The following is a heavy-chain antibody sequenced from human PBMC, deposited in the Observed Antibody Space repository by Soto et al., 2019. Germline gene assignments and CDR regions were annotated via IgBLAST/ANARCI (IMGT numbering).Heavy chain of an antibody. Sequence: QVQLQESGPGLVKPSQTLSLTCTVSGGSISSGGYYWSWIRQHPGKGLEWIGYIYYSGSTYYNPSLKSRVTISVDTSKNQFSLKLSSVTAADTAVYYCARDLGVTGIGEDSRDYYYGMDVWGQGTTVTVSS. CDR3: ARDLGVTGIGEDSRDYYYGMDV. V-gene: IGHV4-31*03. D-gene: IGHD3-10*01. CDR1: GGSISSGGYY. CDR2: IYYSGST. J-gene: IGHJ6*02.